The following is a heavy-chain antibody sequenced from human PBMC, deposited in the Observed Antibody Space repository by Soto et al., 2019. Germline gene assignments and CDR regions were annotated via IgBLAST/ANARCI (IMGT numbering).Heavy chain of an antibody. Sequence: PWGSLRLACATSGFTFSDYYMSWIRQAPGKGLEWVSYIGTRGNTKYYADSVRGRFTISRDNAKNSLYLQMNSLRADDTAVYYCARDGTEYYGEYYDYWGQGIPVTVSS. CDR3: ARDGTEYYGEYYDY. J-gene: IGHJ4*02. CDR1: GFTFSDYY. CDR2: IGTRGNTK. V-gene: IGHV3-11*01. D-gene: IGHD4-17*01.